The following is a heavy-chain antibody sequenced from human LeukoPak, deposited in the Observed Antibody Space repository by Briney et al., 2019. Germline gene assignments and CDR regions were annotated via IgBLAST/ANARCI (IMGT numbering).Heavy chain of an antibody. D-gene: IGHD1-26*01. CDR3: ARRRIGSYIDY. CDR2: ISPSDSDT. J-gene: IGHJ4*02. V-gene: IGHV5-51*01. Sequence: GESLQISCKSSGSSFTSSWIGWVRQLPGKGLEWMGIISPSDSDTRYSPSFQGQVSISVDRSLTTAFLQWSGLKASDTAIYYCARRRIGSYIDYWGQGTLVTVSS. CDR1: GSSFTSSW.